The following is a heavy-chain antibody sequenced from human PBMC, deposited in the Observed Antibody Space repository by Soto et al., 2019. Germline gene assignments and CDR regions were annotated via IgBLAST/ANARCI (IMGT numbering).Heavy chain of an antibody. Sequence: EVQLVESGGDLVQPGGSLRLSCAASRFTFSDYSMNWVRQAPGKGLEWVSYISGGGETIYYADSVRGRFTISGDNAKNSLFLQMNSLREEDTAVYYCARESPSSQWLPTRYFDYWGQGTLVTVSA. D-gene: IGHD6-19*01. CDR3: ARESPSSQWLPTRYFDY. V-gene: IGHV3-48*02. J-gene: IGHJ4*02. CDR2: ISGGGETI. CDR1: RFTFSDYS.